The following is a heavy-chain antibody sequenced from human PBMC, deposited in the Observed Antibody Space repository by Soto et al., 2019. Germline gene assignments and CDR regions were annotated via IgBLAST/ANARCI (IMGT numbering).Heavy chain of an antibody. CDR3: AREGGMDV. CDR1: GFTFSNYA. CDR2: ISGSIRST. V-gene: IGHV3-23*01. J-gene: IGHJ6*02. Sequence: GGSLRLSCAASGFTFSNYAMSWVRQAPGKGLEWVSAISGSIRSTYYADSVKGRFTISRDNSKNTLFLQMNSLRAEDTAVYYCAREGGMDVWGQGTMVTVSS.